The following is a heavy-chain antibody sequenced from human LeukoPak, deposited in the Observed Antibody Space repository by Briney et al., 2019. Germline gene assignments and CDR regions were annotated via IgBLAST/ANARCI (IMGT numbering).Heavy chain of an antibody. CDR2: IYHSGST. CDR1: GYSISSGYY. Sequence: SETLSLTCTVSGYSISSGYYWGWIRQPPGKGLEWIGSIYHSGSTYYNPSLKSRVTISVDTSKNQFSLKLSSVTAADTAVYYCARLSSRYFDLWGRGTLVTASS. CDR3: ARLSSRYFDL. V-gene: IGHV4-38-2*02. J-gene: IGHJ2*01.